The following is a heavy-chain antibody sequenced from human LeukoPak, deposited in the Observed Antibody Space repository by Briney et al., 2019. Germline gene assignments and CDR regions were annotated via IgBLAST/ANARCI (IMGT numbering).Heavy chain of an antibody. V-gene: IGHV3-53*01. CDR2: IYSGGST. CDR3: AREGGASSGCGRYFDY. CDR1: GFTVSSNY. J-gene: IGHJ4*02. Sequence: GGSLRLSCAASGFTVSSNYMSWVRQAPGKGLEWGSVIYSGGSTYYADSVKGRLTISRDNSKKTLYLQMNSLRAEDTAVYYCAREGGASSGCGRYFDYRGQGTLVTVSS. D-gene: IGHD6-19*01.